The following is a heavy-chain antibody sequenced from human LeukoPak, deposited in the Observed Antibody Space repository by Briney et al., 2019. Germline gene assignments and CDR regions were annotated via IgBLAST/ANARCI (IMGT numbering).Heavy chain of an antibody. CDR1: GFTFSHYA. D-gene: IGHD5-18*01. CDR3: ARGDSYGDFDY. V-gene: IGHV3-64*01. J-gene: IGHJ4*02. CDR2: IVSNGGSI. Sequence: GGSLRLSCAASGFTFSHYAMHWVRQAPGKGLEYVSSIVSNGGSIYYGNSVKGRFTISRDNSKKTLYLQMGSLRAEDMAVYYCARGDSYGDFDYWGQGTLVTVSS.